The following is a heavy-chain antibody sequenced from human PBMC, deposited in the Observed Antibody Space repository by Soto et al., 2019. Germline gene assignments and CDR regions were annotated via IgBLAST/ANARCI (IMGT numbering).Heavy chain of an antibody. J-gene: IGHJ6*02. V-gene: IGHV3-30*18. CDR2: ISYDGSNK. D-gene: IGHD3-22*01. CDR3: AKGDDSSGYYLGMDV. Sequence: SLRLSCAASGFTFSSYGMHWVRQAPGKGLEWVAVISYDGSNKYYADSVKGRFTISRDNSKNTLYLQMNSLRAEDTAVYYCAKGDDSSGYYLGMDVWGQGTTVTVSS. CDR1: GFTFSSYG.